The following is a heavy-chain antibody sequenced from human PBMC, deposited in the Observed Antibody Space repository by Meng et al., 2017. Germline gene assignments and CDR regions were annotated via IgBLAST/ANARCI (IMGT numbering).Heavy chain of an antibody. D-gene: IGHD6-19*01. Sequence: GESLKISCSASGFTFSNSDMNWVRQAPGRGLEWVSGVSWNGSRTHYADSVKGRFIISRDNSRNFLYQQMNSLRPEDMAVYYCVRGGFRQWLVRGKNSWGQGTLVTVSS. J-gene: IGHJ4*02. V-gene: IGHV3-19*01. CDR3: VRGGFRQWLVRGKNS. CDR1: GFTFSNSD. CDR2: VSWNGSRT.